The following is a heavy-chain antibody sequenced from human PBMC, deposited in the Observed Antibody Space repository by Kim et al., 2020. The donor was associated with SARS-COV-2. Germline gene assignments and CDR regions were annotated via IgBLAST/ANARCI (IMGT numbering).Heavy chain of an antibody. D-gene: IGHD4-17*01. V-gene: IGHV3-30-3*01. Sequence: GGSLRLSCAASGFTFSSYAMHWVCQAPGKGMEWVAVISYDGSNKYYADSVKGRFTISRDNSKNTLYLQMNSLRAEDTAVYYCARAHYGNYYYYGMDVWGQGTTGTVSS. CDR1: GFTFSSYA. J-gene: IGHJ6*02. CDR3: ARAHYGNYYYYGMDV. CDR2: ISYDGSNK.